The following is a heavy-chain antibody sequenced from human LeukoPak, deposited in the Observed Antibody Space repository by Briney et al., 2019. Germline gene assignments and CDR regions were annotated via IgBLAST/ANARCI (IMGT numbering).Heavy chain of an antibody. V-gene: IGHV3-7*01. Sequence: GGSLRLSCAASGFTFSSYWMSWVRQAPGKGLEWVANIKQDGSEKYYVDSVKGRFTISRDNAKNSLYLQMNSLRAEDTAVYYCARDGVAVAGNDAFDIWGQGTMVTVSS. CDR2: IKQDGSEK. CDR1: GFTFSSYW. CDR3: ARDGVAVAGNDAFDI. D-gene: IGHD6-19*01. J-gene: IGHJ3*02.